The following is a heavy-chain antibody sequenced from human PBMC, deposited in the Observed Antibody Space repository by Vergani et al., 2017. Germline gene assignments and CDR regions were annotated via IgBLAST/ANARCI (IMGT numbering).Heavy chain of an antibody. CDR3: AKDRHSTIFGVVIAVGNAFDI. CDR1: GFTFSSYA. D-gene: IGHD3-3*01. CDR2: ISGSGGST. Sequence: EVQLLESGGGLVQPGGSLRLSCAASGFTFSSYAMSWVRQAPGKGLEWVSAISGSGGSTYYADSVKGRFTISRDNSKNTLYLQMNSLRAEDTAVYYCAKDRHSTIFGVVIAVGNAFDIWGQGTMVTVSS. J-gene: IGHJ3*02. V-gene: IGHV3-23*01.